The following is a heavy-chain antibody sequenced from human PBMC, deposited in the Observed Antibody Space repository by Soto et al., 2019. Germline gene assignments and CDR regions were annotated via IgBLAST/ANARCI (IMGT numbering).Heavy chain of an antibody. CDR2: ISGSGGST. CDR1: GFTFSTYA. V-gene: IGHV3-23*01. Sequence: GGSLRLSCAASGFTFSTYAMSWVRQAPGKGLEWVSAISGSGGSTYYADSVKGRFTISRDNSKNTLYLQMNSLRAEGTALYYCAKDIGGYTYGYSDYYYGMDVWGQGTTVTVSS. J-gene: IGHJ6*02. CDR3: AKDIGGYTYGYSDYYYGMDV. D-gene: IGHD5-18*01.